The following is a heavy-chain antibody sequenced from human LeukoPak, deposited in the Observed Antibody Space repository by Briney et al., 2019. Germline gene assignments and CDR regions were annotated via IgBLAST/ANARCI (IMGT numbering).Heavy chain of an antibody. CDR3: ARGEGEGDHYGDY. CDR1: GYTFSNYA. Sequence: ASVKVSCKASGYTFSNYAMNWVRQASGQGLEWMGWINTNTGNPTYAQGFTGRFVFSLDTSVSTAYLQISSLKAEDTAMFYCARGEGEGDHYGDYWGQGTLVTVSS. CDR2: INTNTGNP. D-gene: IGHD3-16*01. V-gene: IGHV7-4-1*02. J-gene: IGHJ4*02.